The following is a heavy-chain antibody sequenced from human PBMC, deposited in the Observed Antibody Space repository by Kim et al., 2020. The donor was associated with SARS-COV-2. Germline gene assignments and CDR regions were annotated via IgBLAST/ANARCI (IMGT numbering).Heavy chain of an antibody. Sequence: GGSLRLSCAASGFTFSSYSMNWVRQAPGKGLEWVSSISSSSSYIYYADSVKGRFTISRDNAKNSLYLQMNSLRAEDTAVYYCARGPQGTAMAPPGYWGQGTLVTVSS. CDR3: ARGPQGTAMAPPGY. V-gene: IGHV3-21*01. J-gene: IGHJ4*02. D-gene: IGHD5-18*01. CDR2: ISSSSSYI. CDR1: GFTFSSYS.